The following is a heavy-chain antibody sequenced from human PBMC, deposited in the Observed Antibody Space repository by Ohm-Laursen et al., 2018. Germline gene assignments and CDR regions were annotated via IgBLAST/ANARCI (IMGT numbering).Heavy chain of an antibody. J-gene: IGHJ4*02. Sequence: SLRLSCAASGFTFSSYGMHWVRQAPGKGLEWVAVISYDGSNKYYADSVKGRFTISRDNSKNTLYLQMNSLRAEDTAVYYCAKDFIAAAPGDPIGYWGQGTLVTVSS. CDR3: AKDFIAAAPGDPIGY. CDR1: GFTFSSYG. D-gene: IGHD6-25*01. CDR2: ISYDGSNK. V-gene: IGHV3-30*18.